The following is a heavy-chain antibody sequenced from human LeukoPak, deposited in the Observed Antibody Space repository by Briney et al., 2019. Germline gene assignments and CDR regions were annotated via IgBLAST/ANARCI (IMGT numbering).Heavy chain of an antibody. Sequence: SETLSLTCTVSGGSISSYYWSWIRQPPGKGLEWIGYIYYSGSTNYNPSLKSRVTISVDTSKNQFSLKLSSVTAADTAVYYCARGSGEWLLGYYYYYYMDVWGKGTTVTVSS. CDR3: ARGSGEWLLGYYYYYYMDV. J-gene: IGHJ6*03. CDR1: GGSISSYY. CDR2: IYYSGST. V-gene: IGHV4-59*01. D-gene: IGHD3-3*01.